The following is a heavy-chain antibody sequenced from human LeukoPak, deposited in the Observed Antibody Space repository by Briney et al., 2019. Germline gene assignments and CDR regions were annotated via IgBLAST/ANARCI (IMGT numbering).Heavy chain of an antibody. CDR2: INPSGGST. CDR1: GYTFTSYY. Sequence: ASVKVSCKASGYTFTSYYMHWVRQAPGQGLEWMGIINPSGGSTSYAQKFQGRVTITADESTSTAYMELSSLRSEDTAVYYCARRRYGSGSYPPFDPWGQGTLVTVSS. D-gene: IGHD3-10*01. J-gene: IGHJ5*02. CDR3: ARRRYGSGSYPPFDP. V-gene: IGHV1-46*01.